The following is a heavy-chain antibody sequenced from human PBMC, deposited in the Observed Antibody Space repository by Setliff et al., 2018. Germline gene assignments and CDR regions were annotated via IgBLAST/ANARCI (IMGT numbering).Heavy chain of an antibody. CDR1: GFSINSGTHF. CDR3: ARDRSALVRGVVHHNYFDP. Sequence: SETLSLTCTVSGFSINSGTHFWGWIRQPPGKGLEWIGRIHYSGHTYYNPPFEGRLALSVDASMNQFSLRLSSVTAADSAIYYCARDRSALVRGVVHHNYFDPWGQGNKVTVSS. J-gene: IGHJ5*02. V-gene: IGHV4-39*07. CDR2: IHYSGHT. D-gene: IGHD3-10*01.